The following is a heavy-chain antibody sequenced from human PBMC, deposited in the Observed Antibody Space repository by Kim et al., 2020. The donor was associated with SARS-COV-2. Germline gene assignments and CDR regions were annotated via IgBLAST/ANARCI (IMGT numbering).Heavy chain of an antibody. Sequence: KTDGGTTDSAAPVKGRFTISGDDSKNTLSLQMNSLKTEDTAMYYCTTLWGWGQGTLVTVSS. CDR3: TTLWG. CDR2: KTDGGTT. D-gene: IGHD1-26*01. V-gene: IGHV3-15*01. J-gene: IGHJ4*02.